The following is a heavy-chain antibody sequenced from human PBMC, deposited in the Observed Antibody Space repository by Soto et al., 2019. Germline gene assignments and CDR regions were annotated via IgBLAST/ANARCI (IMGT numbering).Heavy chain of an antibody. V-gene: IGHV3-23*01. CDR1: GFTFTNYV. CDR2: ISGSGGST. Sequence: EVHLLDSGGGLVQPGGSLRLSCAASGFTFTNYVMSWVRQAPGKGLEWVSAISGSGGSTYYADSVKGRFTISRDNSKNTLYLHMNSLRADDTAVYYCAKGFGSGWYSYFDYWGQGTLVTVSS. J-gene: IGHJ4*02. D-gene: IGHD6-19*01. CDR3: AKGFGSGWYSYFDY.